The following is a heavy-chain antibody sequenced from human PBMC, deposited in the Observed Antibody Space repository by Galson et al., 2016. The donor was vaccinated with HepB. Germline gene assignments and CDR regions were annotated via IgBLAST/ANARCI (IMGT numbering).Heavy chain of an antibody. Sequence: SLRLSCAASGFTFNDYAMHWVRQAPGKGLEWVSGLSWNTGSIGYADSVKGRFTTSRDNAKKTLYLQMNSLSAEDTAVYYCARNPGASTWGWGQGTLVTVAS. CDR1: GFTFNDYA. CDR3: ARNPGASTWG. CDR2: LSWNTGSI. V-gene: IGHV3-9*01. D-gene: IGHD6-13*01. J-gene: IGHJ4*02.